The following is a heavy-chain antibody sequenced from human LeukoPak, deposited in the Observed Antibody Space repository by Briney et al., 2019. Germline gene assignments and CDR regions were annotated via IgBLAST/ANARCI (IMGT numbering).Heavy chain of an antibody. D-gene: IGHD4-23*01. J-gene: IGHJ4*02. Sequence: SETLPLTCSVSGGSISSYYWSWIRQPPGKGLEWIGYIYYTGSINYNPSLKSRVTISVDTSKNQFSLKLSSVTAADTAVYYCARGARWNDYWGQDNLGTVSS. CDR2: IYYTGSI. CDR1: GGSISSYY. CDR3: ARGARWNDY. V-gene: IGHV4-59*01.